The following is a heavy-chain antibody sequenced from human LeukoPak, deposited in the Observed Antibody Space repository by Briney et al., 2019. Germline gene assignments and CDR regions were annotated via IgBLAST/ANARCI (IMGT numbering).Heavy chain of an antibody. J-gene: IGHJ4*02. D-gene: IGHD2-21*02. CDR2: IHGSGRT. CDR1: DGSISSYF. CDR3: ARDRGDYGSSDF. V-gene: IGHV4-4*07. Sequence: SETLSLTCTVSDGSISSYFWSWLRQPAGKGLEWIGRIHGSGRTNHNPSLKSRVTMSVDTSKKQFSLELSSVTAADTAVYYCARDRGDYGSSDFWGQGTLVTVSS.